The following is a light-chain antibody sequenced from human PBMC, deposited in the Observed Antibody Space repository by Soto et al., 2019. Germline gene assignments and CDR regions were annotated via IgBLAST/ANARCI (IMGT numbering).Light chain of an antibody. J-gene: IGKJ5*01. CDR2: AAS. V-gene: IGKV1-39*01. CDR1: QTVRRY. CDR3: QQTFSTPIT. Sequence: TPMTQSPSSLSATVGDRVTITCRASQTVRRYLNWYQQKPGKAPTLLIYAASTLESAVPPRFSGAGSETEFTLTINGLQPDDFATYYCQQTFSTPITFGQGTRLEI.